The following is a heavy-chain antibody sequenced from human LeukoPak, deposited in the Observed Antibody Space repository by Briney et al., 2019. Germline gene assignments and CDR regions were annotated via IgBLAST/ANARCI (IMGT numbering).Heavy chain of an antibody. J-gene: IGHJ6*04. V-gene: IGHV1-69*06. Sequence: SVKVSCKASGGTFSSYAISWVRQAPGQGLEWMGGIIPIFGTANYAQKFQGRVTITADKSTSTAYMEMSSLRSEDTAVYYCARGDWRYYDILTGYKAYYYYGMDVWGKGTTVTVSS. CDR1: GGTFSSYA. CDR3: ARGDWRYYDILTGYKAYYYYGMDV. D-gene: IGHD3-9*01. CDR2: IIPIFGTA.